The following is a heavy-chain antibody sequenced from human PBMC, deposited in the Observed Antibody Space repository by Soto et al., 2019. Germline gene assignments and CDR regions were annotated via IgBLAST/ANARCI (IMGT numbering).Heavy chain of an antibody. V-gene: IGHV4-59*01. CDR2: IYYSGST. CDR3: ARDPGSSSWYYYYGMDV. CDR1: GGSISSYY. D-gene: IGHD6-13*01. J-gene: IGHJ6*02. Sequence: KTSETLSLTCTVSGGSISSYYWSWIRQPPGKGLEWIGYIYYSGSTNYNPSLKSRVTISVDTSKNQFSLKLSSVTAADTAVYYCARDPGSSSWYYYYGMDVWGQGTTVTVSS.